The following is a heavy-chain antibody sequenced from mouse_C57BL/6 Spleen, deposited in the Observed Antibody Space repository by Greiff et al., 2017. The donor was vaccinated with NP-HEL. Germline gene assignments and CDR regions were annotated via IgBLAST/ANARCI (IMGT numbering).Heavy chain of an antibody. CDR1: GYAFSSYW. CDR3: ARRGLGLYFDY. V-gene: IGHV1-80*01. Sequence: VQLQQSGAELVKPGASVKISCKASGYAFSSYWMNWVKQRPGKGLEWIGQIYPGDGDTNYNGKFKGKATLTADKSSSTAYMQLSSLTSEDSAVYFCARRGLGLYFDYWGQGTTLTVSS. J-gene: IGHJ2*01. D-gene: IGHD4-1*01. CDR2: IYPGDGDT.